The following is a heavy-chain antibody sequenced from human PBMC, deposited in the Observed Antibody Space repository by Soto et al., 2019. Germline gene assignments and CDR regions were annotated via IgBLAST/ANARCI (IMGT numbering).Heavy chain of an antibody. CDR1: GGTFNTYA. V-gene: IGHV1-69*19. Sequence: QVQLVQSGAEMKKPGSSVKVSCQSSGGTFNTYAMNWVRQAPGQGPEWMGDISPMSGAANYAPKFQARVTITAAESTRTSYMKLSSLAAEDTALYFCPREVQVHTPAFVYWGQGTLVTVSS. CDR2: ISPMSGAA. CDR3: PREVQVHTPAFVY. D-gene: IGHD3-10*01. J-gene: IGHJ4*02.